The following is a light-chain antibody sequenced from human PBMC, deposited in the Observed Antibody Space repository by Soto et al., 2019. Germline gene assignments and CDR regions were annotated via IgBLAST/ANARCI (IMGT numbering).Light chain of an antibody. CDR1: SSNIGSNT. J-gene: IGLJ1*01. Sequence: QSVLTQPPSASGTPGQRVTISCSGSSSNIGSNTVNWYQQTPGTAPKILIYSNTHRPSGDPDRFSGTKTGTSASLAISGPQSEDAAEYYCAAWEDSLTGDVFGSGTKATVL. V-gene: IGLV1-44*01. CDR2: SNT. CDR3: AAWEDSLTGDV.